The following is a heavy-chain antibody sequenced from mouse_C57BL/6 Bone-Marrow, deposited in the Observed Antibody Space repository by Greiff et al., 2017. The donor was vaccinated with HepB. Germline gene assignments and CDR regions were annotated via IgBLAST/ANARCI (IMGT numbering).Heavy chain of an antibody. D-gene: IGHD1-1*01. CDR2: ISYSGST. CDR3: ARWIYYYGSSLYFDY. V-gene: IGHV3-8*01. J-gene: IGHJ2*01. Sequence: DVKLQESGPGLAKPSQTLSLTCSVTGYSITSDHWNWIRKFPGNKLEYMGYISYSGSTYYNPSLKSRISITRDTSKNQYYLQLNSVTTADTATYYCARWIYYYGSSLYFDYWGQGTTLTVSS. CDR1: GYSITSDH.